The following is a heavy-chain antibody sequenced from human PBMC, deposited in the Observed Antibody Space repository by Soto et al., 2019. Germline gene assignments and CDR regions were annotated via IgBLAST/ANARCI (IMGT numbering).Heavy chain of an antibody. CDR1: GFSLSTSGAA. V-gene: IGHV2-5*02. D-gene: IGHD3-3*01. CDR2: IYWDGDK. J-gene: IGHJ5*02. Sequence: QINLIESGPTLVKPTQTLTLTCTFSGFSLSTSGAAVGWVRQPPGRALEWLALIYWDGDKRYNASLGNRLTITKDTSMNQVVLTLTNVDPADTATYYCAHRATMTIFGLIIENGTWFDPWGQGTRVIVSS. CDR3: AHRATMTIFGLIIENGTWFDP.